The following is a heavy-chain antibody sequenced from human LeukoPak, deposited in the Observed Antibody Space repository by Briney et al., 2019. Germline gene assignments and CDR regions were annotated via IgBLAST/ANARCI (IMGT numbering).Heavy chain of an antibody. CDR2: LTGGGGGT. J-gene: IGHJ4*02. CDR1: GFTFSSYS. CDR3: AKDKGAVTGTFDY. D-gene: IGHD1-14*01. V-gene: IGHV3-23*01. Sequence: PGGSLRLSCAASGFTFSSYSMNWVRQAPGKGLEWVSGLTGGGGGTSYADSVKGRFTISRDNSKNTLYLQMNSLRAEDTAVYYCAKDKGAVTGTFDYWGQGTLVTVSS.